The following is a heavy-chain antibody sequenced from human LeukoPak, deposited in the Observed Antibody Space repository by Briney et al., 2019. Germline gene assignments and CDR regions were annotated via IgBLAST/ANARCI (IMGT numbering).Heavy chain of an antibody. CDR3: ARDGSGSYYKWRDNWFDP. CDR2: IYYSGST. V-gene: IGHV4-31*03. D-gene: IGHD3-10*01. Sequence: SETLSLTCTVSGGSISSGGYYWSWIRQHPGKGLEWIGYIYYSGSTYYNPSLKSRVTISVDTSENQFSLKLSSVTAADTAVYYCARDGSGSYYKWRDNWFDPWGQGTLVTVSS. CDR1: GGSISSGGYY. J-gene: IGHJ5*02.